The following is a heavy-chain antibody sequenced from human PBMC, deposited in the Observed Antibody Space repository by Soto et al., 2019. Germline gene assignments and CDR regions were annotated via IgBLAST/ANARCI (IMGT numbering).Heavy chain of an antibody. CDR1: GFALRTSGVG. CDR3: AHRLDRSYFDY. V-gene: IGHV2-5*02. CDR2: IYWDDDK. J-gene: IGHJ4*02. Sequence: QITLKESGPTLVKPTETLTLTCTLSGFALRTSGVGVAWIRQPPGEALECLAVIYWDDDKRYRPSLRSRVTITRDTSKDQVVLTLTNMDPVDTGTYYCAHRLDRSYFDYWGQGILVTVSS. D-gene: IGHD3-9*01.